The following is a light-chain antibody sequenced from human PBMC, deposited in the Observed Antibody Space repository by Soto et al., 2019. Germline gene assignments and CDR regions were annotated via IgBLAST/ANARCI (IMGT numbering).Light chain of an antibody. CDR1: SSDIGSYNY. Sequence: QSVLTQPASVSGSLGQSITISCTGTSSDIGSYNYVSWYQHHPGTAPKLMIFEISNRPSWVSNRFSGSKSGNTASLTISGLQAEDEADYYCTSYTGGTYVFGSGTKVTVL. V-gene: IGLV2-14*01. CDR3: TSYTGGTYV. J-gene: IGLJ1*01. CDR2: EIS.